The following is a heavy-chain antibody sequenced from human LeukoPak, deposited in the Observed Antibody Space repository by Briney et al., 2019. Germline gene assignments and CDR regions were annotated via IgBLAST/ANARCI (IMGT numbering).Heavy chain of an antibody. CDR3: AIEQPEAHVAATRDCYYGMDV. V-gene: IGHV1-8*01. CDR2: MNPNSGNT. J-gene: IGHJ6*02. D-gene: IGHD2-15*01. Sequence: ASVKVSCKASGYTFTSYDINWVRQATGQGLEWMGWMNPNSGNTGYAQKFQGRVTMTRNTSISTAYMELSSLRSEDTAVYYCAIEQPEAHVAATRDCYYGMDVWGQGTTVTVSS. CDR1: GYTFTSYD.